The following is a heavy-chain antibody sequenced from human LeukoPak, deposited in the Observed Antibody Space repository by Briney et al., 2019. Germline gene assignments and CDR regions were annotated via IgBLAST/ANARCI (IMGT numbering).Heavy chain of an antibody. V-gene: IGHV3-11*01. J-gene: IGHJ4*02. D-gene: IGHD1-20*01. CDR2: ISSSGSTL. CDR3: ARRRYNWNAIDY. CDR1: GFTFGAYT. Sequence: GGSLRLSCAASGFTFGAYTINWVRQAPGKGLEWVSYISSSGSTLYYADSVKGRITISRDNAKNSLYLQMNSLRAEDTAVYYCARRRYNWNAIDYWGQGTLVTVSS.